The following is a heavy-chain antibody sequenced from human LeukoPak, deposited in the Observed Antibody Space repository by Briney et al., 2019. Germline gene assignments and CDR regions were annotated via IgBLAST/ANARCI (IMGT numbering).Heavy chain of an antibody. V-gene: IGHV4-59*01. CDR3: ARVTGYMTEDYFDY. CDR1: GDSISSYY. Sequence: SETLSLTCSVSGDSISSYYWSWIRQPPGKGLEWIGYIYYSGSANYSPSLKSRVTMSVDTSKNQFSLRLSSVTAADTAVYYCARVTGYMTEDYFDYWGQGTLITVSS. D-gene: IGHD6-13*01. CDR2: IYYSGSA. J-gene: IGHJ4*02.